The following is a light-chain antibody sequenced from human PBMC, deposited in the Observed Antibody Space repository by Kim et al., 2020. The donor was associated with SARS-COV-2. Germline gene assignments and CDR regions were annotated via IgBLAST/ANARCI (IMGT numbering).Light chain of an antibody. V-gene: IGKV1-33*01. CDR3: QQYDNLPMT. Sequence: DIQMTQSPSSLSASVGDRVTITCQASQDIRKYLNWYQQKPVKAPKLLIYDASNLETGVPSRFSGSGSGTDFTFTITSLQPEDIATYYCQQYDNLPMTFGQGTRLEIK. CDR1: QDIRKY. CDR2: DAS. J-gene: IGKJ5*01.